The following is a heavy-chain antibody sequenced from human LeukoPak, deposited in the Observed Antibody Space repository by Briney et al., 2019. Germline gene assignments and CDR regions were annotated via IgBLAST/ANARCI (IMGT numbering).Heavy chain of an antibody. D-gene: IGHD3-3*01. CDR1: GFTSNDHA. CDR3: ARGGQNFDCWSFDY. Sequence: PGGSLRLSCARSGFTSNDHAMSWVRQAPGKGLEWVSSISGSGGSTYYADYVKGRSTISRDNSTKEVYFEMNSLRGEETSVYFGARGGQNFDCWSFDYWGQGTLAVVS. V-gene: IGHV3-23*01. CDR2: ISGSGGST. J-gene: IGHJ4*02.